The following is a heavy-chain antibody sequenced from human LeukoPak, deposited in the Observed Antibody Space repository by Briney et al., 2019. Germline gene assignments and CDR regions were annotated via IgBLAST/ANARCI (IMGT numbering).Heavy chain of an antibody. CDR2: ISSSSSYI. CDR3: ASLDRYVDTAPHAFDI. Sequence: GGSLRLSCAASGFTFSSYSMNWVRQAPGKGLEWVSSISSSSSYIYYADSVKGRFTISRDNAKNSLYLQMNSLRAEDTAVYYCASLDRYVDTAPHAFDIWGQGTMVTVSS. V-gene: IGHV3-21*04. D-gene: IGHD5-18*01. CDR1: GFTFSSYS. J-gene: IGHJ3*02.